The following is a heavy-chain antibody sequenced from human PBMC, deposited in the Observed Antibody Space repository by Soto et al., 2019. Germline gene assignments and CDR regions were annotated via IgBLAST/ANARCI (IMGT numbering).Heavy chain of an antibody. D-gene: IGHD1-1*01. V-gene: IGHV1-69*13. CDR2: IIPIFGTA. CDR3: ARVDQVWASTGTHTIFDY. CDR1: GGTFSSYA. Sequence: SVKVSCKASGGTFSSYAISWVRQAPGQGLEWMGGIIPIFGTANYAQKFQGRVTITADESTSTAYMELSSLRSEDTAVYYCARVDQVWASTGTHTIFDYRGQGTLVTVSS. J-gene: IGHJ4*02.